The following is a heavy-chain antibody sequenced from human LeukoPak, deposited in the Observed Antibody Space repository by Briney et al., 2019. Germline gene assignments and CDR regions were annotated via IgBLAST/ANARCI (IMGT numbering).Heavy chain of an antibody. Sequence: GGSLRLSCAASEFTFNDYYMSWIRQAPGKGLEWLSYINIGGTNTHYADSVKGRFTISRDNAKKSLYLEMNNLRAEDTAVYYCATDGAGFDTWGQGVLVTVSS. J-gene: IGHJ5*02. V-gene: IGHV3-11*01. CDR3: ATDGAGFDT. CDR1: EFTFNDYY. CDR2: INIGGTNT.